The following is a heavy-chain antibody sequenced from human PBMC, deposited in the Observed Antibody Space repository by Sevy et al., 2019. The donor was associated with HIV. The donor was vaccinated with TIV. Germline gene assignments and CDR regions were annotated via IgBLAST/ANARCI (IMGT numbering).Heavy chain of an antibody. CDR1: GFTFSSYW. J-gene: IGHJ4*02. D-gene: IGHD2-2*01. CDR2: IKQDGVAQ. CDR3: ARSTNSAALGY. V-gene: IGHV3-7*01. Sequence: GGSLRLSCAVSGFTFSSYWMSWVRQAPGKGLEWVANIKQDGVAQYYVDSVKGRLAISRDNAKNSLFLQMNSLRVEDTAVYYCARSTNSAALGYWGQGTPVTVSS.